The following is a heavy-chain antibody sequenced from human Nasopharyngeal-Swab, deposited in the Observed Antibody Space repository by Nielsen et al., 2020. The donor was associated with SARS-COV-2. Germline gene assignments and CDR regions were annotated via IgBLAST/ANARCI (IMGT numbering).Heavy chain of an antibody. Sequence: PGKGLEWIGYIYYSGSTYYNPSLKSRVTISVDTSKNQFSLKLSSVTAADTAVYYCARDGYGSGSYSNWGQGTRVTVSS. CDR3: ARDGYGSGSYSN. J-gene: IGHJ4*02. D-gene: IGHD3-10*01. CDR2: IYYSGST. V-gene: IGHV4-30-4*01.